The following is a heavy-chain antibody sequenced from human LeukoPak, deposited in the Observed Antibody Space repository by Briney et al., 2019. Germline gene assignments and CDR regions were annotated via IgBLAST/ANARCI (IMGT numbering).Heavy chain of an antibody. Sequence: PSETLSLTCTVSGGSISRYYWSWIRQPPGKGLEWIGEINHSGSTNYNPSLKSRVTISVDTSKNQFSLKLSSVTAADTAVYYCARGSKTYYDILTGYRSYYYYMDVWGKGTTVTVSS. J-gene: IGHJ6*03. V-gene: IGHV4-34*01. D-gene: IGHD3-9*01. CDR1: GGSISRYY. CDR2: INHSGST. CDR3: ARGSKTYYDILTGYRSYYYYMDV.